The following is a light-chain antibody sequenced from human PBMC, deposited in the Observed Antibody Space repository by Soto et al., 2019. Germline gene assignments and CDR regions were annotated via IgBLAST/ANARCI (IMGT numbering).Light chain of an antibody. CDR3: QQYDNLLT. V-gene: IGKV1-33*01. CDR2: DAS. CDR1: QSISSY. J-gene: IGKJ4*01. Sequence: EMTKSPPSLSTSAGSRVTITRRASQSISSYLNWYQQKPGKAPKLLIYDASNLETGVPSRFSGSGSGTDFTFTISGLQPEDIATYYCQQYDNLLTFGGGTKVDI.